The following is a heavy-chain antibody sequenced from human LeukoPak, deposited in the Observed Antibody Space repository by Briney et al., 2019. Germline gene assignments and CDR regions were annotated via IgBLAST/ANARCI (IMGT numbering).Heavy chain of an antibody. V-gene: IGHV3-48*03. CDR1: GFTFSSYE. J-gene: IGHJ4*02. CDR2: ISSSGSTI. CDR3: ARGGISGWSFFDS. Sequence: GGSLRLSCAASGFTFSSYEMNWVRQAPGKGPEWVSYISSSGSTIYYANYVKGRFTISRDNAKNSLFLQMNSLRAEDTAVYYCARGGISGWSFFDSWGQGTLVTVSS. D-gene: IGHD6-19*01.